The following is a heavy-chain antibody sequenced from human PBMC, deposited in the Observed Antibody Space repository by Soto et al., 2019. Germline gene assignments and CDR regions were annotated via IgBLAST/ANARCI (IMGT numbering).Heavy chain of an antibody. CDR3: AIEETDRNLGYCSSTSCYPWFDP. Sequence: SVKVSCKASGGTFSSYAISWVRQAPGQGLEWMGGIIPIFGTANYAQKFQGRVTITADESTSTAYMELSSLRSEDTAVYYCAIEETDRNLGYCSSTSCYPWFDPWGQGTLVTVSS. CDR1: GGTFSSYA. V-gene: IGHV1-69*13. CDR2: IIPIFGTA. D-gene: IGHD2-2*01. J-gene: IGHJ5*02.